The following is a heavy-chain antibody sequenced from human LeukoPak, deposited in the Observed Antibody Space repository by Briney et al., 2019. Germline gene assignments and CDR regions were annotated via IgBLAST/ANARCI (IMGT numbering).Heavy chain of an antibody. CDR1: GFSFSTYW. J-gene: IGHJ4*02. CDR3: ARASIAAGGRNSLFDY. CDR2: INTDGSTT. Sequence: GGSLRLSCAASGFSFSTYWMHWVRQAPGKGLVWVSRINTDGSTTTNADSVKGRFTISRDNSKNTLYLQMNSLRAEDTAVYYCARASIAAGGRNSLFDYWGQGTLVTVSS. V-gene: IGHV3-74*01. D-gene: IGHD6-13*01.